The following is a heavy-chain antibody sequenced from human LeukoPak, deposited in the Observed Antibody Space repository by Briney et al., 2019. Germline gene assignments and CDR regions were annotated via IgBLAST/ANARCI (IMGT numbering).Heavy chain of an antibody. CDR3: FSRYYSSSGVNY. V-gene: IGHV3-74*01. CDR2: INGDGSIK. CDR1: GFTFSSYW. D-gene: IGHD3-10*01. J-gene: IGHJ4*02. Sequence: GGSLRLSCAESGFTFSSYWRHWVGQAPGKGVVWGSRINGDGSIKNYEDSVKGGFTISRDNAKNTLYMQMNSLRAEDTALYYCFSRYYSSSGVNYWGQGTLVTVSS.